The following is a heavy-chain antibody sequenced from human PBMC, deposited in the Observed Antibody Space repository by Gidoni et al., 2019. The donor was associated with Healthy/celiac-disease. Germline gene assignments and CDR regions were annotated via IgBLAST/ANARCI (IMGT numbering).Heavy chain of an antibody. CDR1: GFPFSSYA. Sequence: QVQLVESGGGVVQPGRSLRLSCAASGFPFSSYAMHWVRQAPGKGLEWVAVISYDGSNKYYADSVKGRFTISRDNSKNTLYLQMNSLRAEDTAVYYCASLSSSWPFYGMDVWGQGTTVTVSS. D-gene: IGHD6-13*01. J-gene: IGHJ6*02. CDR2: ISYDGSNK. V-gene: IGHV3-30-3*01. CDR3: ASLSSSWPFYGMDV.